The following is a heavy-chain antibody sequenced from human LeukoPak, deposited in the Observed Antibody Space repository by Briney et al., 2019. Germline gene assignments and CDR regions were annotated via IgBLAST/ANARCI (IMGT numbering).Heavy chain of an antibody. J-gene: IGHJ5*02. V-gene: IGHV3-49*04. CDR3: ARVMTAAGDNWFDP. CDR1: GYTFRDYA. Sequence: GGSLRLSCRTSGYTFRDYALTWVRQAPGKGLEWVGFIRSSAYGGTTESAASVKGRFTISRGDLKSIAYLQMNTLKPEDTAVYYCARVMTAAGDNWFDPWGLGTLVTVSS. D-gene: IGHD6-13*01. CDR2: IRSSAYGGTT.